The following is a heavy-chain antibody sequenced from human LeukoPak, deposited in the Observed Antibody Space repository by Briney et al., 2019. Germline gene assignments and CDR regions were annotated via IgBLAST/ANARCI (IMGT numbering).Heavy chain of an antibody. CDR3: AKDRLFFDY. J-gene: IGHJ4*02. CDR1: GFSVTSDY. Sequence: GGSLRLSCAASGFSVTSDYMSWVRQAPGKGLEWVAVIYSGGATIYADSVRGRFTISRDNSKNTLYLQMNILRAEDTAVYYCAKDRLFFDYWGQGTLVTVSS. V-gene: IGHV3-53*01. CDR2: IYSGGAT.